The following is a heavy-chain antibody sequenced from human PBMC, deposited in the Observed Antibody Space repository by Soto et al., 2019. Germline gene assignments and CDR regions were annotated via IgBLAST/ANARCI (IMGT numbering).Heavy chain of an antibody. D-gene: IGHD5-18*01. CDR3: ARAGYGSLKWLEQ. CDR1: GVSFSIVSYY. CDR2: IYYSGST. J-gene: IGHJ4*02. Sequence: LSLAFTVSGVSFSIVSYYLILILQPPGKGLEWIGYIYYSGSTNYNPSLKSRVTISVDTSKNQFSLKLSSVTAADTAVYYCARAGYGSLKWLEQWGQGNLVNVSS. V-gene: IGHV4-61*01.